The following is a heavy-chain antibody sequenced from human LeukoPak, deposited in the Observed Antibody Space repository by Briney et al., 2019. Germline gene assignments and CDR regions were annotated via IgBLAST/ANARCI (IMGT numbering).Heavy chain of an antibody. J-gene: IGHJ4*02. CDR3: ARALRMVRDLTPCGY. CDR1: GYTFTSYD. V-gene: IGHV1-18*01. D-gene: IGHD3-10*01. Sequence: GASVKVPCKASGYTFTSYDINWVRQAPGQGLEWMGWISAYNGNTNYAQKLQGRVTMTTDTSTSTAYMELRSLRSDDTAVYYCARALRMVRDLTPCGYWGQGTRVTVSS. CDR2: ISAYNGNT.